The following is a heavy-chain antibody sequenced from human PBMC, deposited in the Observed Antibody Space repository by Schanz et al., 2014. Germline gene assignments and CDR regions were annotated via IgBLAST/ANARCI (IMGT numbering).Heavy chain of an antibody. CDR2: VNPSVRGT. V-gene: IGHV1-46*03. CDR1: GYTFTSYD. J-gene: IGHJ4*02. Sequence: QVQLVQSWAEVKGPGASVKVSCKASGYTFTSYDFNWVRQAPGQGLEWMGIVNPSVRGTHFAREFQGRVTVTSDTSTSTVYMELSSLRSEDTAVYYCARDGVDAAAGGNYWGQGTLVNVSS. D-gene: IGHD6-13*01. CDR3: ARDGVDAAAGGNY.